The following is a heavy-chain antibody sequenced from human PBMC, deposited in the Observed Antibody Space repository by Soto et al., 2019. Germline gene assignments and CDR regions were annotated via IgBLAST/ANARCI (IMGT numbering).Heavy chain of an antibody. V-gene: IGHV3-21*01. Sequence: GGSLRLSCAASGFSFSTYSMNWVRQAPGKGLEWVSSITTSSSNTYYADSLKGRFTLSRDNAKNSLYLQMSNLRAEDTAVYYCARSARGFSYGKIDSWGRGTLVTVSS. D-gene: IGHD5-18*01. CDR3: ARSARGFSYGKIDS. CDR1: GFSFSTYS. J-gene: IGHJ4*02. CDR2: ITTSSSNT.